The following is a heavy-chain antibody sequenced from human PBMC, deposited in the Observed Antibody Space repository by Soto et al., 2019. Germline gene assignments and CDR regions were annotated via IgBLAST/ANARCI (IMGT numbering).Heavy chain of an antibody. D-gene: IGHD3-22*01. V-gene: IGHV1-69*13. J-gene: IGHJ4*01. CDR2: IIPIFGTA. CDR3: ARDHPDSSGYYYKPSWFDY. CDR1: GGALSSYA. Sequence: ASVKVSCKASGGALSSYAISWVRQAPGQGLEWMGGIIPIFGTANYAQKFQGRVTITADESTSTAYMELSSLRSEDTAVYYCARDHPDSSGYYYKPSWFDYWG.